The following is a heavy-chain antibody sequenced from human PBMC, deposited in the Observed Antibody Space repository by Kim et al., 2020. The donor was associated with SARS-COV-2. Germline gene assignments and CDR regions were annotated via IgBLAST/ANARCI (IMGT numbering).Heavy chain of an antibody. CDR2: IYTGGST. J-gene: IGHJ5*02. CDR3: ARDVHTGSGGP. V-gene: IGHV3-53*01. CDR1: GFTVSSNY. D-gene: IGHD1-1*01. Sequence: GGSLRLSCAASGFTVSSNYMSWVRQAPGKGLEWVSVIYTGGSTSYADSVRGRFTISRDNSKNTLYLQMNSLRAEDTAVYYCARDVHTGSGGPWGQGTLVTVSS.